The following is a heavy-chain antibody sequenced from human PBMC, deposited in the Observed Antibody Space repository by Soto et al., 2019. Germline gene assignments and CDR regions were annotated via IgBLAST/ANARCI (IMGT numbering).Heavy chain of an antibody. V-gene: IGHV3-30-3*01. D-gene: IGHD6-13*01. CDR2: ISYDGSNK. J-gene: IGHJ6*02. CDR1: GFSFSSYS. CDR3: ARAPPRGIAAPGTWGSGMDV. Sequence: GGSLRLSCTASGFSFSSYSLHWVPQTPGKGLEWVAVISYDGSNKYYADSVKGRFTVSRDSPKNTLFLQMNSLKPEDTAVYYCARAPPRGIAAPGTWGSGMDVWGQGTTVTVSS.